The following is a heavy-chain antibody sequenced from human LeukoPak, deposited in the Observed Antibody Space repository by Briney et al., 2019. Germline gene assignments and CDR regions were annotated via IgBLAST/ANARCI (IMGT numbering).Heavy chain of an antibody. V-gene: IGHV3-7*01. CDR3: GSMLYWAGAFDI. CDR1: GFTFSSYW. Sequence: GGSLRLSCAASGFTFSSYWVSWVRQAPGKGLEWVANIKQDGSEKYYVDSVKGRFTISRDNAKNSLYLQMNSLRAEDTAVYYCGSMLYWAGAFDIWGQGTMVTVSS. J-gene: IGHJ3*02. CDR2: IKQDGSEK. D-gene: IGHD2-8*01.